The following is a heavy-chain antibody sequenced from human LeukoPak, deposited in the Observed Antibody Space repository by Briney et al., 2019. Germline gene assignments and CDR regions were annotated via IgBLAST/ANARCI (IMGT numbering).Heavy chain of an antibody. D-gene: IGHD3-3*01. CDR3: ARRITIFGVVIKYFDY. J-gene: IGHJ4*02. CDR1: GVSFSGYY. CDR2: INHSGSN. V-gene: IGHV4-34*01. Sequence: AETLSLTCAVYGVSFSGYYWSWIRQPPGKGLEWIGEINHSGSNNYNPSLKSRVTISVDTSKNQFSLKLSSVSAADAAVYYCARRITIFGVVIKYFDYWGQGTLVTVSS.